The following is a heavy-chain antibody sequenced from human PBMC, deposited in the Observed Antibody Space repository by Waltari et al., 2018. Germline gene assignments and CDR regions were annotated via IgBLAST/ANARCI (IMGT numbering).Heavy chain of an antibody. CDR1: GGSISRYS. V-gene: IGHV4-59*01. CDR2: IYYSGST. J-gene: IGHJ4*02. Sequence: QVQLQESGPGLVKPSETLSLPCTVSGGSISRYSCSWLRQPPGKGLEWIGYIYYSGSTNYNPSLKSRVTISVDTSKNQFSLKLSSVTAADTAVYYCARESGEMATFDYWGQGTLVTVSS. CDR3: ARESGEMATFDY. D-gene: IGHD5-12*01.